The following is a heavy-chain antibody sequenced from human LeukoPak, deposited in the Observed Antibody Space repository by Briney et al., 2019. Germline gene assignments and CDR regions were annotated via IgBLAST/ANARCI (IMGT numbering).Heavy chain of an antibody. Sequence: VASVKVSCKASGYTFIGYYMHWVRQAPGQGLEWMGWINPNSGGTNYAQKFQGRVTMTRDTSISTAYMELSRLRSDDTAVYYCARDDCSSTSCYYLRYYFDYWGQGTLVTVSS. CDR1: GYTFIGYY. CDR2: INPNSGGT. V-gene: IGHV1-2*02. J-gene: IGHJ4*02. D-gene: IGHD2-2*01. CDR3: ARDDCSSTSCYYLRYYFDY.